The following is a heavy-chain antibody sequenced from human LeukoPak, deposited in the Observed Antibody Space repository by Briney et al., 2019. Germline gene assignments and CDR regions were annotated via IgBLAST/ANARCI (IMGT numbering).Heavy chain of an antibody. J-gene: IGHJ4*02. CDR2: IRYDGSNK. CDR1: GFTFSSYG. V-gene: IGHV3-30*02. Sequence: GGSLRLSCAASGFTFSSYGMHWVRQAPGKGLEWVAFIRYDGSNKYYADSVKGRFTISRDNSKNTLYLQMNSLRAEDTAVYYCASRWVRSSWSIDYWGQGTLVTVSS. D-gene: IGHD6-13*01. CDR3: ASRWVRSSWSIDY.